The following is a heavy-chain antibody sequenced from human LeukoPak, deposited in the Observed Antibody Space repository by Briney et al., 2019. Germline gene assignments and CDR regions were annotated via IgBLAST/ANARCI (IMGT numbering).Heavy chain of an antibody. Sequence: PSETLSLTCTVSGGSISSGSYYWSWIRQPAGKGLEWIGYIYTSGSTNYNPSLKSRVTISADTSKNQFSLKLSSVTAADTAVYYCARDPFDYGGNGWYFDLWGRGTLVTVSS. D-gene: IGHD4-23*01. CDR3: ARDPFDYGGNGWYFDL. J-gene: IGHJ2*01. CDR1: GGSISSGSYY. V-gene: IGHV4-61*10. CDR2: IYTSGST.